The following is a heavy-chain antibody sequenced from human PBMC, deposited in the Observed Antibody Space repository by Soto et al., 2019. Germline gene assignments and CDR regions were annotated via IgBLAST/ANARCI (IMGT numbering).Heavy chain of an antibody. V-gene: IGHV3-23*01. D-gene: IGHD6-13*01. Sequence: GGSLRLSCAASGLTFSSYAMSWVRQAPGKGLEWVSAISGSGGSTYYADSVKGRFTISRDNSKNTLYLQMNSLRAEDTAVYYCAKEGLPFGSSWYGEYFQRWGQGTLVTVSS. CDR3: AKEGLPFGSSWYGEYFQR. J-gene: IGHJ1*01. CDR2: ISGSGGST. CDR1: GLTFSSYA.